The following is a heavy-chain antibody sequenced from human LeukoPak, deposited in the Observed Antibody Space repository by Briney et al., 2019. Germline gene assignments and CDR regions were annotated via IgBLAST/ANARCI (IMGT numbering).Heavy chain of an antibody. CDR2: IYYSGST. CDR1: GGSISSYY. D-gene: IGHD6-13*01. J-gene: IGHJ4*02. Sequence: SETLSLTCTVSGGSISSYYWSWIRQFPGKGLEWIGYIYYSGSTSYNPSLKSRVSISVDMSKNQFSLKLSSVTAADTAVYYCARQSYSSSLFDYWGQGTLVTVSS. V-gene: IGHV4-59*08. CDR3: ARQSYSSSLFDY.